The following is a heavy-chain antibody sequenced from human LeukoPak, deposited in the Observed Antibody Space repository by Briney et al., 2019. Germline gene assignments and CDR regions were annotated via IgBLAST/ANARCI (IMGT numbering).Heavy chain of an antibody. CDR2: ISSSGYTI. CDR3: AREDCSSTSCYDPSVSDY. D-gene: IGHD2-2*01. Sequence: PGGSLTLSCEPSGFTFSLYEMKWVRQPPGKGLEWVSYISSSGYTIYYADPVKGRFTISRDNAKNSLYLQMNSLRAEDTAVYYCAREDCSSTSCYDPSVSDYWGQGTLVTVSS. CDR1: GFTFSLYE. J-gene: IGHJ4*02. V-gene: IGHV3-48*03.